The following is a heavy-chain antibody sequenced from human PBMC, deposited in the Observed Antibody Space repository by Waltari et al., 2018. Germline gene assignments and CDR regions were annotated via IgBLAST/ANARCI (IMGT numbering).Heavy chain of an antibody. D-gene: IGHD3-16*02. CDR1: GFTVSDYY. Sequence: EVQLVESGGGLIQPGGALRLSCAASGFTVSDYYMNWVRQAPGKGLEWVSVIYSGGSTYYADSVKGRFTISRDNAENTLYLQMNSLRADDTAVYYCARADVISFFDYWGQGTLVTVSS. J-gene: IGHJ4*02. V-gene: IGHV3-53*01. CDR3: ARADVISFFDY. CDR2: IYSGGST.